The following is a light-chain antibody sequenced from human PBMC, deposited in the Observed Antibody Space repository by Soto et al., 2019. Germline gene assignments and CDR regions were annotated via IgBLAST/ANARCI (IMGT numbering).Light chain of an antibody. CDR1: QSVCNNH. Sequence: SVLPQSPGTLCFSPGERATLSCRASQSVCNNHLACYQQRRGPPPRPLIYGASTRATGIPDRFSGSGSGTDFTLTLSRLEPEDFAVYFCQQYGNSPPGTFGQGTRLEIK. V-gene: IGKV3-20*01. J-gene: IGKJ5*01. CDR3: QQYGNSPPGT. CDR2: GAS.